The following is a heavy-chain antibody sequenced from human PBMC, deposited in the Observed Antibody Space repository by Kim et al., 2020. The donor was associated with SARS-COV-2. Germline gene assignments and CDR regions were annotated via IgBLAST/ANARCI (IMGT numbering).Heavy chain of an antibody. V-gene: IGHV3-30*01. D-gene: IGHD1-26*01. Sequence: YADSVKSRFTISRDNSKNTLYLQMNSLRAEDTAVYYCARSYSGSYYSAFDIWGQGTMVTVSS. CDR3: ARSYSGSYYSAFDI. J-gene: IGHJ3*02.